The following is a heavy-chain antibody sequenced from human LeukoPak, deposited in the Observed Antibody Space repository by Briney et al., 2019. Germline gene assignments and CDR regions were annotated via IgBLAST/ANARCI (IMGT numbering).Heavy chain of an antibody. V-gene: IGHV4-59*01. J-gene: IGHJ4*02. CDR2: IYYSGSI. CDR1: GGSISSYY. CDR3: ARGPYGDYGVFYYFDY. D-gene: IGHD4-17*01. Sequence: PSETLSLTCTVPGGSISSYYWSWIRQPPGKGLEWIGYIYYSGSINYNPSLKSRVTISVDTSKNQFSLKLSSVTAADTAVYYCARGPYGDYGVFYYFDYWGQGTLVTVSS.